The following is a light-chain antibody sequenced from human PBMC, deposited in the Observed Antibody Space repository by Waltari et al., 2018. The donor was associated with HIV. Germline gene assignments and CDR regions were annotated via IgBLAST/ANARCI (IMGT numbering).Light chain of an antibody. CDR2: GAS. V-gene: IGKV3-20*01. CDR1: ESLASGH. CDR3: QQYGQSPRT. J-gene: IGKJ1*01. Sequence: EIVLMQSPGTLSLSPGERATLSCKASESLASGHLAWYQQKPGQPPKLLIYGASSGAPGIPDRFSGGGSGTEFNLTINGLEPEDFAFYYCQQYGQSPRTFGQGTRLEI.